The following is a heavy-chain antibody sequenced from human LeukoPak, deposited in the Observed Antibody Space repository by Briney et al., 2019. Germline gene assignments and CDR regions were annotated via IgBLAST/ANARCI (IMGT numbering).Heavy chain of an antibody. D-gene: IGHD3-16*01. J-gene: IGHJ5*02. CDR2: ISAYNGHT. Sequence: ASVKVSCKASGNTFTNNGISWVRQAPGQGLEWMGWISAYNGHTNYAQNLQGRVTMTTDTSTSTAYMELRSLRSDDTAVYYCARDIKRSRARWENLGIDPWGQGTLVTVSS. CDR1: GNTFTNNG. V-gene: IGHV1-18*01. CDR3: ARDIKRSRARWENLGIDP.